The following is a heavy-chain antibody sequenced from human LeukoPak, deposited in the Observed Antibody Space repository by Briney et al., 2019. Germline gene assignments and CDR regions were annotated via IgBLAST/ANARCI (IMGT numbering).Heavy chain of an antibody. CDR2: IYYSGST. V-gene: IGHV4-59*08. Sequence: PSETLSLTCTVSGGSISSYYWSWIRQPPGKGLEWIGYIYYSGSTNYNPSLKSRVTISVDTSKNQFSLKLSSVTAADTAVYYCARAIIVVVAANWGQGTLVTVSS. D-gene: IGHD2-15*01. CDR1: GGSISSYY. CDR3: ARAIIVVVAAN. J-gene: IGHJ4*02.